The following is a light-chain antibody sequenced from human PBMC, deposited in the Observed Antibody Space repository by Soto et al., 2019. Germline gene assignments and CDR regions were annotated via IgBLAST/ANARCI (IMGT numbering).Light chain of an antibody. CDR2: DVS. J-gene: IGLJ7*01. CDR3: SSYTSSDTLV. V-gene: IGLV2-14*01. CDR1: SSDVGAYNY. Sequence: QSALTQPASMSGSPGQSITIACTGTSSDVGAYNYVSWYQQHPGEAPKLLIFDVSNRPSGVSNRFSGSKSGDTASLTISGLQAEDEAHYFCSSYTSSDTLVFGGGTQLTVL.